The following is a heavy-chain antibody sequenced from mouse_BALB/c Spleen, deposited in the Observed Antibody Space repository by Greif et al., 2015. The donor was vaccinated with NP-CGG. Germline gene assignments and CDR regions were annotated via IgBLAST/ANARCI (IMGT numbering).Heavy chain of an antibody. D-gene: IGHD1-1*01. Sequence: DLVKPGASVKLSCKASGYTFTSYWINWIKQRPGQGLEWIGRIAPGSGSTYYNEMFKGKATLTVDTSSSTAYIQLSSLPSEDSAVYFCASERWDYYYFDYWGQGTTLTVSS. CDR2: IAPGSGST. CDR1: GYTFTSYW. V-gene: IGHV1S41*01. J-gene: IGHJ2*01. CDR3: ASERWDYYYFDY.